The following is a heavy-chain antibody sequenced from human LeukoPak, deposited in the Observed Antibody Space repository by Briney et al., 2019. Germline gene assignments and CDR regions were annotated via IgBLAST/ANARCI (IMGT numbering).Heavy chain of an antibody. Sequence: GASVKVSRKASGYTFTSYGISWVRQAPGQGLEWMGWISAYNGNTNYAQKLQGRVTMTTDTSTSTAYMELRSLRSDDTAVYYCARSHGSGSYLEVGPWGQGTLVTVSS. V-gene: IGHV1-18*01. CDR3: ARSHGSGSYLEVGP. J-gene: IGHJ5*02. CDR2: ISAYNGNT. CDR1: GYTFTSYG. D-gene: IGHD3-10*01.